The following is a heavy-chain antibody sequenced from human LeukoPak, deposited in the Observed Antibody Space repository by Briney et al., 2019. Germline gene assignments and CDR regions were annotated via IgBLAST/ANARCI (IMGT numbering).Heavy chain of an antibody. D-gene: IGHD4-23*01. CDR3: ARATGGKRGTHNWFDP. CDR1: GGSIRSSSYY. V-gene: IGHV4-39*07. CDR2: IYYSGST. Sequence: SETLSLTCTVSGGSIRSSSYYWGWIRQPPGKGLEWIGSIYYSGSTYYNPSLKSRVTISVDTSKNQFSLKLSSVTAADTAVYYCARATGGKRGTHNWFDPWGQGTLVTVSS. J-gene: IGHJ5*02.